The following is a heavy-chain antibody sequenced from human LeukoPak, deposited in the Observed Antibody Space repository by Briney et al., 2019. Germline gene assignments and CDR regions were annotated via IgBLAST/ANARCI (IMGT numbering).Heavy chain of an antibody. CDR2: IYYSGST. Sequence: SVPLSLTCTVSGVSINSGGFYWNWIRQHPAKGLEWIGYIYYSGSTSYNPSLKSRVTISVDTSKNQFSLKLSSVNAADTAVYYCATSGYSSSWLGVFDYWGQGTVVTVST. CDR1: GVSINSGGFY. J-gene: IGHJ4*02. CDR3: ATSGYSSSWLGVFDY. D-gene: IGHD2-2*01. V-gene: IGHV4-31*03.